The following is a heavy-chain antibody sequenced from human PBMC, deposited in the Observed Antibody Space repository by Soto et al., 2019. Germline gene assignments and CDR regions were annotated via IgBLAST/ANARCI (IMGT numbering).Heavy chain of an antibody. D-gene: IGHD3-3*01. CDR3: ARDDGRSGYYYYYYGMDV. V-gene: IGHV1-18*04. CDR1: GYTFTSYG. Sequence: GASVKVSCKASGYTFTSYGISWVRQAPGQGREWMGWIGAYNGNTNYAQKLQGRVTMTTDTSTSTAYMELRSLRSDDTAVYYCARDDGRSGYYYYYYGMDVWGQGTTVTVSS. J-gene: IGHJ6*02. CDR2: IGAYNGNT.